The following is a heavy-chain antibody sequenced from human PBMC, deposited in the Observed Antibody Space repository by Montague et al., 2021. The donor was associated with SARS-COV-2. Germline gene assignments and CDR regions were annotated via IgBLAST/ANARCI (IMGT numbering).Heavy chain of an antibody. J-gene: IGHJ6*02. CDR1: GFSLSTSGMC. D-gene: IGHD3-9*01. Sequence: PALGKPIQTLTLTCTFSGFSLSTSGMCVSWIRQPPGKALEWLARIDWDDDKYYSTSLKTRLTISKDTSKNQVVLTMTNMDPVDTATYYCARRTYDILTGYDYGMDVWGQGTTVTVSS. V-gene: IGHV2-70*11. CDR3: ARRTYDILTGYDYGMDV. CDR2: IDWDDDK.